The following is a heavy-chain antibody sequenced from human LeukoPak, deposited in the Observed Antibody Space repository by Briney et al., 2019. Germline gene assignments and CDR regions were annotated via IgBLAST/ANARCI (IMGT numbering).Heavy chain of an antibody. D-gene: IGHD3-22*01. J-gene: IGHJ4*02. Sequence: ASVKVSCKASGGTFSAYAITWVRQAPGQGLDLMGRIIPILGIANYAQKFQGRVTITADKSTNTAYMEVSSLRSEDTAVYFCARDEEDYYDSSGGYFDYWGQGTLVTVSS. V-gene: IGHV1-69*04. CDR1: GGTFSAYA. CDR2: IIPILGIA. CDR3: ARDEEDYYDSSGGYFDY.